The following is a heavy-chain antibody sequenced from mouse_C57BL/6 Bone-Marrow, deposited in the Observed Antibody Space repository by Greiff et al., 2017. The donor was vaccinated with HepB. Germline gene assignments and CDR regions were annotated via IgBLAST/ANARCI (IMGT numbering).Heavy chain of an antibody. D-gene: IGHD2-3*01. Sequence: EVQLVESGGGLVKPGGSLKLSCAASGFTFSSYAMSWVRQTPEKRLEWVATISDGGSYTYYPDNVKGRFTISRDNAKNNLYLQMSHLKSEDTAMYYCARGIYDCYYCFDYWGQGTTLTVSS. V-gene: IGHV5-4*01. CDR1: GFTFSSYA. CDR3: ARGIYDCYYCFDY. J-gene: IGHJ2*01. CDR2: ISDGGSYT.